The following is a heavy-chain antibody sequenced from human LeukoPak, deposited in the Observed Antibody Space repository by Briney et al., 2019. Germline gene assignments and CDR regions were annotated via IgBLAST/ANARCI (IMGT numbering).Heavy chain of an antibody. V-gene: IGHV1-3*01. CDR1: GYTFTSYA. Sequence: ASVKVSCKASGYTFTSYAMHWVRQAPGQRLEWMGWINAGNGNTKYSQKFQGRVTMTRDTSISTAYMELSKLRSDDTAVYYCARSTPSVVVPAAMGTHAFDIWGQGTMVTVSS. CDR2: INAGNGNT. CDR3: ARSTPSVVVPAAMGTHAFDI. J-gene: IGHJ3*02. D-gene: IGHD2-2*01.